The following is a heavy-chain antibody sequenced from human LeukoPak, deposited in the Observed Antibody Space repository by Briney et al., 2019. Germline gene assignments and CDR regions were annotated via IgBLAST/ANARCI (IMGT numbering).Heavy chain of an antibody. Sequence: GESLKISCKGSGYSFTSYWIGWVRQMPGKGLEWMGIIYPGDSDTRYSPSFQGQVTISADKSISTAYLQWSSLKASDTAMYYCARRGRGSSSSWYYFDYWGQGTLVTVSS. D-gene: IGHD6-6*01. CDR3: ARRGRGSSSSWYYFDY. CDR2: IYPGDSDT. V-gene: IGHV5-51*01. J-gene: IGHJ4*02. CDR1: GYSFTSYW.